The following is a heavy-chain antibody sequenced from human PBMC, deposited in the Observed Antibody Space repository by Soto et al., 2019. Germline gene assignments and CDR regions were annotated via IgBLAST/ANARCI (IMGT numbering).Heavy chain of an antibody. CDR2: TYYRSKWYN. V-gene: IGHV6-1*01. Sequence: PSQTLSLTCAISGDSVSSNSAAWNWIRQSPSRGLEWLGRTYYRSKWYNDYAVSVKSRITINPDTSKNQFSLQLNSVTPEDTAVYYCARDRLTWGYSSSGGNYGMDDWGQGTTVTVSS. J-gene: IGHJ6*02. D-gene: IGHD6-6*01. CDR3: ARDRLTWGYSSSGGNYGMDD. CDR1: GDSVSSNSAA.